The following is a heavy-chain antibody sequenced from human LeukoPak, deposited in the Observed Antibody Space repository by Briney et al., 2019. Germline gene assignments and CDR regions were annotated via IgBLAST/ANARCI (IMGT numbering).Heavy chain of an antibody. Sequence: ASVKVSCKASGCTFTSYGISWVRQAPGQGLEWMGWISAYNGNTNYAQKLQGRVTMTTDTSTSTAYMELRSLRSDDTAVYYCARDRIFGYSSSWNTYYFDYWGQGTLVTVSS. CDR3: ARDRIFGYSSSWNTYYFDY. CDR2: ISAYNGNT. CDR1: GCTFTSYG. V-gene: IGHV1-18*01. D-gene: IGHD6-13*01. J-gene: IGHJ4*02.